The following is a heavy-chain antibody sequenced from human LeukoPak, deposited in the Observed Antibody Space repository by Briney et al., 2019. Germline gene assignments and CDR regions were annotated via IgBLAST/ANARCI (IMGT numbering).Heavy chain of an antibody. CDR3: TTPGYSYGPDAFDI. Sequence: PGGSLRLSCAASGFTFSSYEMNWVRQAPGRGLEWVGRIKSKTDGGTTDYAAPVKGRFTISRDDSKNTLYLQMNSLKTEDTAVYYCTTPGYSYGPDAFDIWGQGTMVTVSS. D-gene: IGHD5-18*01. CDR1: GFTFSSYE. V-gene: IGHV3-15*01. J-gene: IGHJ3*02. CDR2: IKSKTDGGTT.